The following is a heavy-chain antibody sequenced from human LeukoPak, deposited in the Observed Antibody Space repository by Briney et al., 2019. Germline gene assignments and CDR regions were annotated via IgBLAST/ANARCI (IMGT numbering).Heavy chain of an antibody. J-gene: IGHJ4*02. Sequence: PGGSLRLSCAASGFTFSNHGMNWVRQAPGKGLEWVSGISGSGDTLYYADSVKGRFTISRDNSKNTLYLQMNSLRAEDTAVYYCAKDPGYGSGSYFDYWGQGTLVTVSS. CDR2: ISGSGDTL. V-gene: IGHV3-23*01. D-gene: IGHD3-10*01. CDR1: GFTFSNHG. CDR3: AKDPGYGSGSYFDY.